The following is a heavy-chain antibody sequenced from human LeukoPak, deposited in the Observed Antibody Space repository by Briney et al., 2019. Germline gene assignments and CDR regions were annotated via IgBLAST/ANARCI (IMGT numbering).Heavy chain of an antibody. Sequence: SQTLSLTCAISGDSVSSNSAAWNWIRQSPSRGFEWLGRTYYRSKWYNDYAVSVKSRITINPDTSKNQFSLQLNSVTPEDTAVYYCARDRFGYCSGGSCYSGFDYWGQGTLVTVSS. V-gene: IGHV6-1*01. J-gene: IGHJ4*02. CDR2: TYYRSKWYN. CDR3: ARDRFGYCSGGSCYSGFDY. D-gene: IGHD2-15*01. CDR1: GDSVSSNSAA.